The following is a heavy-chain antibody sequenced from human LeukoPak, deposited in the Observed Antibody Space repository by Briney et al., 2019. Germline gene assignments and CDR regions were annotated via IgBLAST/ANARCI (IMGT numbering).Heavy chain of an antibody. Sequence: SVKVSCKASGGTFSSYAISWVRQAPGQGLEWMGGIIPIFGTANYAQKFQGRVTITADESTSTAYMELSSLRSEDTAVYYCATGDYYDSSGYLPFFDYWGQGTLATVSS. D-gene: IGHD3-22*01. J-gene: IGHJ4*02. CDR3: ATGDYYDSSGYLPFFDY. CDR2: IIPIFGTA. V-gene: IGHV1-69*13. CDR1: GGTFSSYA.